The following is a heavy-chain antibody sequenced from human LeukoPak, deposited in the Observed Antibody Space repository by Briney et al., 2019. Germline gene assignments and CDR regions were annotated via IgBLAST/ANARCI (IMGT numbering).Heavy chain of an antibody. CDR2: IIPIFGTA. D-gene: IGHD6-19*01. CDR1: GGAFSSYA. Sequence: ASVKVSCKASGGAFSSYAISWVRQAPGQGLEWMGGIIPIFGTANYAQKFQGRVTITADESTSTAYMELSSLRSEDTAVYYCARGSYSSGWYSWGLDAFDIWGQGTMVTVSS. V-gene: IGHV1-69*13. J-gene: IGHJ3*02. CDR3: ARGSYSSGWYSWGLDAFDI.